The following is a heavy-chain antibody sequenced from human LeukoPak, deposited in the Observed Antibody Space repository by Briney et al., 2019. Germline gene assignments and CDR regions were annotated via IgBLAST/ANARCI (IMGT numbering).Heavy chain of an antibody. Sequence: ASVKVSCKASGYTFTSYYMHWVRQAPGQGLEWMGIINPSGGSTSYAQKFQGRVTMTRDTSTSTVYMELSSLRSEDTAVYYCARSFLRSGLAARPRPAFDYWGQGTLVTVSS. CDR2: INPSGGST. J-gene: IGHJ4*02. V-gene: IGHV1-46*01. CDR3: ARSFLRSGLAARPRPAFDY. CDR1: GYTFTSYY. D-gene: IGHD6-6*01.